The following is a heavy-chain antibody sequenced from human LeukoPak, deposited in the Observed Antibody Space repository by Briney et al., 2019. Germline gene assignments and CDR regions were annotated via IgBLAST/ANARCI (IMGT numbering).Heavy chain of an antibody. V-gene: IGHV3-74*01. J-gene: IGHJ4*02. CDR3: ARESSVGAHKAFDY. D-gene: IGHD1-26*01. CDR2: INSDGSST. Sequence: GGSLRLSCAASGFTFRSYWMHWVRQAPGKGLVWVSRINSDGSSTSYADSVKGRFTISGDNAKNTLYLQMNSLRAEDTAVYYCARESSVGAHKAFDYWGQGTLVTVSS. CDR1: GFTFRSYW.